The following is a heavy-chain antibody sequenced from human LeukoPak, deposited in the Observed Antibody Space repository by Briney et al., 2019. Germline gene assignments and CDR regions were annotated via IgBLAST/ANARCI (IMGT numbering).Heavy chain of an antibody. V-gene: IGHV3-23*01. CDR3: AKKIDSGSYPLDY. J-gene: IGHJ4*02. Sequence: RSGGSLRLSCAASGFTFGSFSMSWVRQAPGKGLEWVSVISGSGETTFYADSVRGRFTISRDNSKSTLYLQMTSLRAEDTGVYYCAKKIDSGSYPLDYWGQGTLVTISS. CDR1: GFTFGSFS. CDR2: ISGSGETT. D-gene: IGHD3-10*01.